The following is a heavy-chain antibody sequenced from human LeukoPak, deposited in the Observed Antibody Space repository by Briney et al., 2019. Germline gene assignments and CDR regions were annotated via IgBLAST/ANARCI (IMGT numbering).Heavy chain of an antibody. CDR3: GRDIPRGANHLDY. D-gene: IGHD1-26*01. J-gene: IGHJ4*02. V-gene: IGHV3-66*01. CDR1: GFTVSSNY. CDR2: IYTAGST. Sequence: GGSLRLSCAASGFTVSSNYMSWVRQAPGKGLEWVSVIYTAGSTYYADSVKGRFTISRDNAENSLYLQMNILRVEDTAVYYCGRDIPRGANHLDYWGQGTLVTVSS.